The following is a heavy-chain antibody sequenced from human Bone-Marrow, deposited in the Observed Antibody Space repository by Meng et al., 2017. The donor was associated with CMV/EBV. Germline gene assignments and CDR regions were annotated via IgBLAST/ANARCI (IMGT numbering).Heavy chain of an antibody. CDR3: AKEATPGYYYYGMDV. J-gene: IGHJ6*02. Sequence: GESLKISCAVSGFTFSTHGMYWVRQAPGKGLDWVAFIRYDGSNKYYADSAKGRFTISRDNSKNTLYLQMNSLRAEDTAVYYCAKEATPGYYYYGMDVWGQGTTVTVSS. D-gene: IGHD7-27*01. CDR2: IRYDGSNK. CDR1: GFTFSTHG. V-gene: IGHV3-30*02.